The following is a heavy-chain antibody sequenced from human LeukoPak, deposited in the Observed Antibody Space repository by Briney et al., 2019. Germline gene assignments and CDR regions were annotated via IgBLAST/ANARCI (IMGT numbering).Heavy chain of an antibody. CDR1: GFTFSSYA. Sequence: PGGSLRLSCAASGFTFSSYAMSWVRQAPGKGLEWVSAIGTAGDTYYPGSVKGRFTISRENAKNSLYLQMNSLRAGDTAVYYCARGKPYYYDSSGYYPDAFDIWGQGTMVTVSS. CDR2: IGTAGDT. J-gene: IGHJ3*02. CDR3: ARGKPYYYDSSGYYPDAFDI. D-gene: IGHD3-22*01. V-gene: IGHV3-13*01.